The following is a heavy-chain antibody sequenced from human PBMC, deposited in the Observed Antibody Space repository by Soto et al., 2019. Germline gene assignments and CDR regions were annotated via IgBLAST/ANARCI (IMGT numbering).Heavy chain of an antibody. D-gene: IGHD6-13*01. V-gene: IGHV3-9*01. Sequence: PGGSLRLSCAASGFPFDDYAMYWVRQTPGKGLEWVSGISWGGNNMDYRDSVKGRFTISRDNAKNSLYLQMNSLRAEDTAVYYCAYSSTPFDYWGQGTLVTVSS. CDR2: ISWGGNNM. CDR3: AYSSTPFDY. J-gene: IGHJ4*02. CDR1: GFPFDDYA.